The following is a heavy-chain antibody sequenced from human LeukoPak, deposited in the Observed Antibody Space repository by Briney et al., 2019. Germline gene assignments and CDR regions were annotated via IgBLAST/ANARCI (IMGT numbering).Heavy chain of an antibody. CDR3: ARERMYSGSGSTYPYYDY. Sequence: PGGSLRLXCAASGFTFSSYWMSWVRQSPGKGLEWVANIKPDGSEKYFMDSVKGRFTISRDNAKNALYLEMNSLRAEDTAEYFCARERMYSGSGSTYPYYDYWGQGTLVTVSS. D-gene: IGHD3-10*01. CDR1: GFTFSSYW. V-gene: IGHV3-7*01. CDR2: IKPDGSEK. J-gene: IGHJ4*02.